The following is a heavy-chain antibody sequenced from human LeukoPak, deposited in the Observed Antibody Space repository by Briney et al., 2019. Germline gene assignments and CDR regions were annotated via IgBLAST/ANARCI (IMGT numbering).Heavy chain of an antibody. CDR1: AFTFSSYP. CDR3: AKSLTMAAAGHYYYYGLDV. J-gene: IGHJ6*02. CDR2: ISASGFSS. Sequence: GGSLRLSCAASAFTFSSYPMTWVRQAPGKGLEWVSAISASGFSSYYADSVKGRFTISRDNSKNTLYLQMNSLRAEHTAVYYCAKSLTMAAAGHYYYYGLDVWGQGTTVTVSS. D-gene: IGHD6-13*01. V-gene: IGHV3-23*01.